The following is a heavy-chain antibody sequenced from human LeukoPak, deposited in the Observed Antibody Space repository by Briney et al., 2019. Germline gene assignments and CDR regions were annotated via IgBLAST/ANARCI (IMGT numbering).Heavy chain of an antibody. CDR1: GGSISSNSYY. CDR3: ARHNYYNFWNALNWFDP. D-gene: IGHD3-3*01. Sequence: SETLSLTCSVSGGSISSNSYYWGWTRQPPGKGLEWIGSIYYSGSTYYNPSLKSRVIMSVDTSKNQFSLKLSSVTAADTALYYCARHNYYNFWNALNWFDPWGQGTPVTVSS. CDR2: IYYSGST. V-gene: IGHV4-39*01. J-gene: IGHJ5*02.